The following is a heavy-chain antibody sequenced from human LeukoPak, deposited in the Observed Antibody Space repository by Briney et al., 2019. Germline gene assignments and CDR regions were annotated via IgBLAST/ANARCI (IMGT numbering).Heavy chain of an antibody. CDR2: ISSSSSYI. CDR3: ARDHPYQLLSYMDV. D-gene: IGHD2-2*01. CDR1: GFTFSGYS. Sequence: GVSLRLSCAASGFTFSGYSMNWVRQAPGKGLEWVSSISSSSSYIYYADSVKGRFTISRDNAKNSLYLQMNSLRAEDTAVYYCARDHPYQLLSYMDVWGKGTTVTVSS. J-gene: IGHJ6*03. V-gene: IGHV3-21*01.